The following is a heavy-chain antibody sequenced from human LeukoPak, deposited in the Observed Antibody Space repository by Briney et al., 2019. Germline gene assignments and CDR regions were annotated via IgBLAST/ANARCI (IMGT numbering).Heavy chain of an antibody. CDR1: GGSISRYY. V-gene: IGHV4-59*01. Sequence: SETLSLTCTVSGGSISRYYGRWIRQPRGEGLEWVGYIDYSGSTNYIPSLKSRVSISVDTSKNQFSLKLSSVTAADTAVLYCARGRRYFDYGGQETLVTVSS. CDR2: IDYSGST. CDR3: ARGRRYFDY. J-gene: IGHJ4*02.